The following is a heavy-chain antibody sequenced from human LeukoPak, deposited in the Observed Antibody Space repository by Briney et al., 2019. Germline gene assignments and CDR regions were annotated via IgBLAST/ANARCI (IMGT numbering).Heavy chain of an antibody. J-gene: IGHJ6*03. Sequence: PSETLSLTCTVSGGSISSGSYYWSWNRPPAGKGLEWIGRIYASGSTNYNPSLKSRVTISVDTSKNQFSLKLSSVTAADTAVYYCVRGIYCSSTSCQVSGYMDVWGEGTTVTVSS. CDR1: GGSISSGSYY. D-gene: IGHD2-2*01. V-gene: IGHV4-61*02. CDR3: VRGIYCSSTSCQVSGYMDV. CDR2: IYASGST.